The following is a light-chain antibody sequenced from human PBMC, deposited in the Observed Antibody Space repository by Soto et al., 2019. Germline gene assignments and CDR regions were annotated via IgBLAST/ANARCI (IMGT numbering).Light chain of an antibody. CDR1: QNIGGW. CDR2: EVS. CDR3: QQFDTYST. Sequence: QMTQFPSTLSASVGDTVTMTCRASQNIGGWLAWYQQKPGKAPRLLIYEVSNLETGVPSRFSASGSGTEFTLPISSLQPDAFANYYCQQFDTYSTFGQGTKVDIK. J-gene: IGKJ1*01. V-gene: IGKV1-5*03.